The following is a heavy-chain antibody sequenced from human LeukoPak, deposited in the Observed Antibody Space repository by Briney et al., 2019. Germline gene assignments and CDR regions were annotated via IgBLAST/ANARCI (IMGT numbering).Heavy chain of an antibody. J-gene: IGHJ4*02. CDR3: ATLRVATSCDY. Sequence: GGSLRLSCAASGFSFSVYDMHWVRQAPGKGLEWISDISSSGTTIYYADSVKGRFTISRDNAKNSLYLQMNSLRAEDTAVYYCATLRVATSCDYWGQGTLVTVSS. D-gene: IGHD5-12*01. CDR1: GFSFSVYD. CDR2: ISSSGTTI. V-gene: IGHV3-48*03.